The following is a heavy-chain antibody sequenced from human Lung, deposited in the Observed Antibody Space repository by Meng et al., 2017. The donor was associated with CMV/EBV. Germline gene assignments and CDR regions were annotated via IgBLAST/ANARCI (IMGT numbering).Heavy chain of an antibody. D-gene: IGHD1-26*01. J-gene: IGHJ4*02. CDR1: GYTFTNSG. CDR2: INAYNGDT. CDR3: ARVEVGITSGDY. Sequence: QGHLRKLGGEWKKPGGPVKVPVKSFGYTFTNSGITWVRQAPGQGLEWMGWINAYNGDTNYAQTLQGRVTRTTDTSTSTAYMELRSLRSDDTAVYYCARVEVGITSGDYWGQGTLVTVSS. V-gene: IGHV1-18*01.